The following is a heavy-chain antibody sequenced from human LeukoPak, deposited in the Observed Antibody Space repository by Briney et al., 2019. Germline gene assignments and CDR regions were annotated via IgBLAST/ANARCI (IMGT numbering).Heavy chain of an antibody. J-gene: IGHJ4*02. CDR2: ISSSSSYI. CDR3: ARRAAGTQSVFDY. CDR1: GFTFSSYS. D-gene: IGHD6-13*01. Sequence: GGSLRLSCAASGFTFSSYSMNWVRQAPGKGLEWVSSISSSSSYIYYADSVKGRFTISRDNAKNSLYLQMNSLRAEDTAVYYCARRAAGTQSVFDYWGQGTLVTVSS. V-gene: IGHV3-21*01.